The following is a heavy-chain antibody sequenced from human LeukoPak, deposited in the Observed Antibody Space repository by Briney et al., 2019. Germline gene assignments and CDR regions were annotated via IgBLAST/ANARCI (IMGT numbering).Heavy chain of an antibody. J-gene: IGHJ4*02. D-gene: IGHD1-20*01. CDR2: IYSDGST. CDR1: GFAVSNNY. Sequence: GGSRRLSCAASGFAVSNNYMSWVRQAPGKGLEWVSIIYSDGSTYYADSVKGRFTISRDTSMNTLYLQMSSLRAEDTAVYYCARTITGHQLDYFDYWGQGTLVTGAS. CDR3: ARTITGHQLDYFDY. V-gene: IGHV3-53*01.